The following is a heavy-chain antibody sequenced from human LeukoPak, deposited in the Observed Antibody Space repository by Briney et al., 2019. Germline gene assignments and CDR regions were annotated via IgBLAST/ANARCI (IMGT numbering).Heavy chain of an antibody. CDR1: GFTFSTYA. CDR2: VVNGNDAT. J-gene: IGHJ4*02. CDR3: AKREDYSRNWSVDFNY. D-gene: IGHD6-13*01. V-gene: IGHV3-23*01. Sequence: PGGSLRLSCAASGFTFSTYAMSWVRQAPGKGLEWVSTVVNGNDATYYADSVKGRFTISRDHSKKTLYLQMTSLRTDDTAVYYCAKREDYSRNWSVDFNYWGQGTLVTVSS.